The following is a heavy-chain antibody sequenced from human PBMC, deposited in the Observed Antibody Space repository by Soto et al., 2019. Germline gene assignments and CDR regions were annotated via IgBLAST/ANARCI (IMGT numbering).Heavy chain of an antibody. CDR2: MNSDGSST. D-gene: IGHD4-17*01. CDR1: GFTFSSYW. Sequence: GGSLRLSCAASGFTFSSYWMHWVRQAPGKGLVWVSRMNSDGSSTSYADSVKGRFTISRDNAKNTLYLQMNSLRAEDTAVYYCAREVYGGNDFDIWGQGTMVTVSS. V-gene: IGHV3-74*01. CDR3: AREVYGGNDFDI. J-gene: IGHJ3*02.